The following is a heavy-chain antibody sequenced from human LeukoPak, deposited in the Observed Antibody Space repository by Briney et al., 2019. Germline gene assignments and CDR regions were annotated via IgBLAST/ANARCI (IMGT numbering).Heavy chain of an antibody. V-gene: IGHV3-7*01. CDR1: GFTFSGSA. D-gene: IGHD3-9*01. J-gene: IGHJ4*02. CDR3: ATYYGILTGYYFNY. Sequence: GGSLRLSCAASGFTFSGSAMHWVRQAPGKGLEWVANIKHDGGEKYYVDSVKGRFTISRDNSKNSLYLQMNSLRGEDTAVYYCATYYGILTGYYFNYWGQGTLVTVSS. CDR2: IKHDGGEK.